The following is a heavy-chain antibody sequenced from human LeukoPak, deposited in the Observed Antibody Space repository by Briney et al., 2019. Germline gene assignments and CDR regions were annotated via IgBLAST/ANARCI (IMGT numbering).Heavy chain of an antibody. CDR2: INGDGSIE. Sequence: PGGSLRLSCAASGFTLSSYWMSSVRQAPGKGLEWVSNINGDGSIENYVHSVRGRFSIFRDNAKDALYLQMNSLRVDDTAIYYCARDPIVGDTGGGDYWGQGTLVTVSS. V-gene: IGHV3-7*01. CDR1: GFTLSSYW. CDR3: ARDPIVGDTGGGDY. J-gene: IGHJ4*02. D-gene: IGHD1-26*01.